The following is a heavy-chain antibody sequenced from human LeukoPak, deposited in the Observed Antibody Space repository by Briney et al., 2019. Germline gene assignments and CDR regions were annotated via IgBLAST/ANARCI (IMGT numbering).Heavy chain of an antibody. D-gene: IGHD3-9*01. Sequence: GGSLRLSCSASGFTFNSYAIHCVRQAPGKGLEWVAFISYDGSTKFYADSVKGRFTISRDNAKNSLYLQMNSLRAEDTAVFYCAREGSRDILTGYYTYWGQGTLVTVSS. V-gene: IGHV3-30-3*01. CDR2: ISYDGSTK. J-gene: IGHJ4*02. CDR3: AREGSRDILTGYYTY. CDR1: GFTFNSYA.